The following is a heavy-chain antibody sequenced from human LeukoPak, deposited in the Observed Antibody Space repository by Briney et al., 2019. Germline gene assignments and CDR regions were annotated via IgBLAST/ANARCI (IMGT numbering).Heavy chain of an antibody. CDR3: APRRVAADKGFDY. J-gene: IGHJ4*02. D-gene: IGHD6-19*01. Sequence: ASVTVSCTASGYTFTDYYMHWMRQPPGQGPEWMGWMNPNSGGTNYAQKFQGRVTMTRDTSITTAYMELSSLRSDDTAVYYCAPRRVAADKGFDYWGQGTLVTVSS. CDR2: MNPNSGGT. CDR1: GYTFTDYY. V-gene: IGHV1-2*02.